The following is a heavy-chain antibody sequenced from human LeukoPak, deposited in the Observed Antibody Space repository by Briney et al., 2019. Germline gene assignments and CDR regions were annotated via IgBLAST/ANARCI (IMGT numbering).Heavy chain of an antibody. CDR1: GFTFSTYD. Sequence: TGGSVRLSCTASGFTFSTYDMHWVRQAPGKGLEWVTFISGDGRNIGYADSVKGRFTISRDNSKNALYLQMNGLRVEDTAMYYCARDVLRGGQGTLVTVSS. CDR2: ISGDGRNI. J-gene: IGHJ4*02. D-gene: IGHD3-10*02. V-gene: IGHV3-30*19. CDR3: ARDVLR.